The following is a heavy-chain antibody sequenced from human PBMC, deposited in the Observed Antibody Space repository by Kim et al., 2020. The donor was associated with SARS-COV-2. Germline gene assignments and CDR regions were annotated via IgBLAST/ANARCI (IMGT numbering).Heavy chain of an antibody. D-gene: IGHD3-3*02. Sequence: SETLSLTCTVSGGSISSGGYYWSWIRQHPGKGLEWIGYIYYSGSTYYNPSLKSRVTISVDTSKNQFSLKLSSVTAADTAVYYCARVTPDILVLGWLRGANFDYWGQGTLVTVSS. CDR1: GGSISSGGYY. CDR3: ARVTPDILVLGWLRGANFDY. CDR2: IYYSGST. V-gene: IGHV4-31*03. J-gene: IGHJ4*02.